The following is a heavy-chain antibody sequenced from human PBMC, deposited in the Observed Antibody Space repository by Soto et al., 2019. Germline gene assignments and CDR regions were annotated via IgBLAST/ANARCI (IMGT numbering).Heavy chain of an antibody. Sequence: PSQTLSITCAISGDNVSRNNNAWTWIRQSPSRGLEWLGRTYYRSKWFNDYAVSVKGRITINTDTSKNLFSLQLISVTPEDTAVYYCTRDRARFAMDVWGQGTTVTVSS. V-gene: IGHV6-1*01. CDR2: TYYRSKWFN. CDR3: TRDRARFAMDV. CDR1: GDNVSRNNNA. J-gene: IGHJ6*02. D-gene: IGHD3-10*01.